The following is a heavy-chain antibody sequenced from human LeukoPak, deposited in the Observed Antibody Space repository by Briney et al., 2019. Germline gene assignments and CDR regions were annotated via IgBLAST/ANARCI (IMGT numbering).Heavy chain of an antibody. D-gene: IGHD3-22*01. V-gene: IGHV4-59*08. CDR1: GGSVSSYY. J-gene: IGHJ4*02. CDR3: ATGDGYYDSSGYYDY. Sequence: SETLSLTCTISGGSVSSYYWSWIRQPPGKGLEWIGYIYYSGSTNYNPFLKSRVTISVDTSKNQFSLKLSSVTAADTAVYYCATGDGYYDSSGYYDYWGQGILVTVSS. CDR2: IYYSGST.